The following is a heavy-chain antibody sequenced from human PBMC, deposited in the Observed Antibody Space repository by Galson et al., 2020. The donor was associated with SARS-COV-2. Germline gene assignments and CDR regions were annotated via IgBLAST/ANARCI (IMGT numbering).Heavy chain of an antibody. Sequence: SETLSLTCTVSGGSISSSSYYWGWIRQPPGKGLEWIGSIYYSGSTYYNPSLKSRVTISVDTSKNQFSLKLSSVTAADPAVYYCARHLGGSTKRLDYWGQGTLVTVSS. D-gene: IGHD1-26*01. J-gene: IGHJ4*02. CDR2: IYYSGST. V-gene: IGHV4-39*01. CDR1: GGSISSSSYY. CDR3: ARHLGGSTKRLDY.